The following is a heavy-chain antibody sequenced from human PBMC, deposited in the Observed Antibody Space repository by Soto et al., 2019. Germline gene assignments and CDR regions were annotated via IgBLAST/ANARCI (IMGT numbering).Heavy chain of an antibody. J-gene: IGHJ6*03. Sequence: QVQLVQSGAEVKKPGASVKVSCKASGSTFTGYYMHWVRQAPGQGLEWMGWINPNSGGTNYAQQFQGWVTMTRDTSISPAYMELSRLRSDDTAVYYCARGSRDYYYFYMAVWGKGTTVTVSS. V-gene: IGHV1-2*04. CDR2: INPNSGGT. CDR1: GSTFTGYY. CDR3: ARGSRDYYYFYMAV.